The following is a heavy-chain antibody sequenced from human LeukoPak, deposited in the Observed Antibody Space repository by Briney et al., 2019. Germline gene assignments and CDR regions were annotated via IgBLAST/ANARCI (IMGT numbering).Heavy chain of an antibody. D-gene: IGHD6-19*01. CDR3: AKEMSGIAVAGTSDY. Sequence: GASLRLSCAASGFTFSSYAMSWVRQAPGKGREWGSAISGSGGSTYYADSVKGRFTISRDNSKNTLYLQMNSLRAEDTAVYYCAKEMSGIAVAGTSDYWGQGTLVTVSS. J-gene: IGHJ4*02. V-gene: IGHV3-23*01. CDR2: ISGSGGST. CDR1: GFTFSSYA.